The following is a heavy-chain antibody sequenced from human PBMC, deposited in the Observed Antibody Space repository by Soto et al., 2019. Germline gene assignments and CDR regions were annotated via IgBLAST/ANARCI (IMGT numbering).Heavy chain of an antibody. D-gene: IGHD3-22*01. J-gene: IGHJ5*02. CDR3: ARVGITMIVVVSTWFDP. CDR1: GYSISSGYY. Sequence: LSLTCAASGYSISSGYYWGWIRQPPGKGLEWIGSIYHSGSTYYNPSLKSRVTISVDTSKNQFSLKLSSVTAADTAVYYCARVGITMIVVVSTWFDPWGQGTMVTVSS. V-gene: IGHV4-38-2*01. CDR2: IYHSGST.